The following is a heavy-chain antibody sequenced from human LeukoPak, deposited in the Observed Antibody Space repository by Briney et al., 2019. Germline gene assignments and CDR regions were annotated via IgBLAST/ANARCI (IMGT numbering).Heavy chain of an antibody. CDR2: ISAGSEDS. Sequence: GGSLRLSCTASGFTFGGYAMSWVRQAPGKGLEWVSSISAGSEDSYYADSVKGRFTISRDNSKSTLYLQMNSLRADDTAVCYCARTIAQYSNTWLYYYYGLGVWGQGTTVTVSS. J-gene: IGHJ6*02. CDR1: GFTFGGYA. D-gene: IGHD1-7*01. V-gene: IGHV3-23*01. CDR3: ARTIAQYSNTWLYYYYGLGV.